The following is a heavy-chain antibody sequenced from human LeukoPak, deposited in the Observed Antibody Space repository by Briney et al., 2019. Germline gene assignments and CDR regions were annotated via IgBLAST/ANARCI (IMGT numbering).Heavy chain of an antibody. J-gene: IGHJ3*01. CDR2: SHYSGAA. V-gene: IGHV4-59*01. CDR1: GVSISSYY. Sequence: PSETLSLTCAVSGVSISSYYWNWMRQSPGKGLEWIGYSHYSGAASYNPSLNSRVTISVDTSKNQFSLRLSSVSAADTAVYYCARWGESANYVVHAFDVWGPGTKVIVSS. D-gene: IGHD4/OR15-4a*01. CDR3: ARWGESANYVVHAFDV.